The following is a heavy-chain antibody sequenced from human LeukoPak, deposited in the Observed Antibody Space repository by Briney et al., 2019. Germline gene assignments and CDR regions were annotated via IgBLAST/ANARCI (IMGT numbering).Heavy chain of an antibody. D-gene: IGHD3-3*01. Sequence: ASVKVSCKASGYTFTGYYMHWVRQAPGQGLEWMGWINPNSGGTNYAQKFQGRVTMTRDTSISTAYMELSRLRSDDTAVYYCAREITIFGVVIASWFDPWGQGTLVTVSS. CDR1: GYTFTGYY. J-gene: IGHJ5*02. CDR2: INPNSGGT. V-gene: IGHV1-2*02. CDR3: AREITIFGVVIASWFDP.